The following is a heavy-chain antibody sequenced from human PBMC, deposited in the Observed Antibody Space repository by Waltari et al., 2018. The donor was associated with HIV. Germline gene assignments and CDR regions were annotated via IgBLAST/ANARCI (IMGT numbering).Heavy chain of an antibody. J-gene: IGHJ3*02. CDR3: ARQYQYYYDSSGYYYGGGAFDI. Sequence: QVQLVQSGAEVKKPGSSVKVSCKASGGTFSSYAISWVRQAPGQGLEWMGGIIPIFGTANYAQKFQGRVTITADKSTSTAYMELSSLRSEDTAVYYCARQYQYYYDSSGYYYGGGAFDIWGQGTMVTVSS. CDR2: IIPIFGTA. V-gene: IGHV1-69*06. CDR1: GGTFSSYA. D-gene: IGHD3-22*01.